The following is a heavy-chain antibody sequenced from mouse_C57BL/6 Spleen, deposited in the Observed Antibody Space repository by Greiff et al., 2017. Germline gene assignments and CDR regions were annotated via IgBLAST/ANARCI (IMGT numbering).Heavy chain of an antibody. CDR2: IDPSDSYT. CDR3: ASFSNYYGSNYAMDY. J-gene: IGHJ4*01. D-gene: IGHD1-1*01. Sequence: QVQLQQSGAELVRPGTSVKLSCKASGYTFTSYWMHWVKQRPGQGLEWIGVIDPSDSYTNYNQKFKGKATLTVDTSSSTAYMQLSSLTSEDSAVYYCASFSNYYGSNYAMDYWGQGTSVTVSS. V-gene: IGHV1-59*01. CDR1: GYTFTSYW.